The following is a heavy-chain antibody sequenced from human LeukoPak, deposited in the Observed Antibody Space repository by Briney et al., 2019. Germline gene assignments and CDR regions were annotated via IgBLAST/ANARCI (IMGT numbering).Heavy chain of an antibody. J-gene: IGHJ4*02. D-gene: IGHD3-10*01. CDR1: GYSFTSYW. V-gene: IGHV5-51*01. CDR2: IYPGDSDT. Sequence: GESLKISCKGSGYSFTSYWIGWVRQMPGKGLGWMGIIYPGDSDTRYSPSFQGQVTISADKSISAAYLQWSSLKASDTAMYYCARSVSSESPYGSGSYYAYYFDYWGQGTLVTVSS. CDR3: ARSVSSESPYGSGSYYAYYFDY.